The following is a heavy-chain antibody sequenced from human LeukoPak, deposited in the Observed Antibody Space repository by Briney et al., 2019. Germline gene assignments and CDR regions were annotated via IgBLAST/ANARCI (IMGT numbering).Heavy chain of an antibody. CDR3: VKGRTGA. D-gene: IGHD3/OR15-3a*01. CDR2: ISRGGSPI. Sequence: GGSLRLSCAASGFNFRSFSMNWVRQAPGKGLEGVSYISRGGSPIHYANSVKGRFSISRDDATSSLYLNMDSLRLEDTAVYYCVKGRTGAWGQGTLVIVSS. J-gene: IGHJ5*02. CDR1: GFNFRSFS. V-gene: IGHV3-48*01.